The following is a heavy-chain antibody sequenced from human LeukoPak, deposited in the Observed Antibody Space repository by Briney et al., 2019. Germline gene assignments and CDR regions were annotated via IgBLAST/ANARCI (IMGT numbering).Heavy chain of an antibody. CDR3: ARDQGYCSSTSCYAHYFDF. CDR1: GFTFSTYS. V-gene: IGHV3-21*01. CDR2: ISSSSSYI. Sequence: GGSLRLSCAASGFTFSTYSMNWVRQAPGKGLEWVSSISSSSSYIYYADSVKGRFTISRDNAKNSLYLQMNSLRVEDTAVYYCARDQGYCSSTSCYAHYFDFWGQGTLVTVSS. J-gene: IGHJ4*02. D-gene: IGHD2-2*01.